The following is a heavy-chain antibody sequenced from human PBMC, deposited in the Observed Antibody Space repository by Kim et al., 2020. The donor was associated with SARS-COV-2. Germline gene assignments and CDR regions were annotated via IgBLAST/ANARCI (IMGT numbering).Heavy chain of an antibody. Sequence: RYSPSFQGQVTISADKSISTAYLQWSSLKASDTAMYYCARHDYYDSRPLVWGQGTLVTVSS. V-gene: IGHV5-51*01. D-gene: IGHD3-22*01. J-gene: IGHJ4*02. CDR3: ARHDYYDSRPLV.